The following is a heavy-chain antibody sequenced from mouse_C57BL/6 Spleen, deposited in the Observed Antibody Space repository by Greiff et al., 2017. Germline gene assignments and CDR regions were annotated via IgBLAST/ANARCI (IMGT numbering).Heavy chain of an antibody. CDR1: GYTFTSSW. CDR3: ARYRFLFDV. V-gene: IGHV1-50*01. J-gene: IGHJ1*03. Sequence: QVQLKQPGAELVKPGASVKLSCKASGYTFTSSWMQWVKPRPGQGLEWIGEIDPSDSYTNYNQKLKGKATLTVDTSSSTAYMQLSSLTSEDSAVYYCARYRFLFDVWGTGTTVTVSA. CDR2: IDPSDSYT.